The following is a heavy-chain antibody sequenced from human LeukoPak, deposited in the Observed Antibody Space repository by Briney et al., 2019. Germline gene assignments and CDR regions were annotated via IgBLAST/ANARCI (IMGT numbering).Heavy chain of an antibody. CDR3: ARDPNIVVVPAAIPFDY. Sequence: GGSLRLSCAASGFTFSSYSMNWVRQAPGKGLEWVSSISSSSSYIYYADSVKGRFTISRDDAKNSLYLQMNSLRAGDTAVYYCARDPNIVVVPAAIPFDYWGQGTLVTVSS. J-gene: IGHJ4*02. CDR1: GFTFSSYS. CDR2: ISSSSSYI. V-gene: IGHV3-21*01. D-gene: IGHD2-2*01.